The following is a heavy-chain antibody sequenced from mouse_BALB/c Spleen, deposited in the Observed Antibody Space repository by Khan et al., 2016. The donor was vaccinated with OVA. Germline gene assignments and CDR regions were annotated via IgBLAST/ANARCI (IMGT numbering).Heavy chain of an antibody. CDR2: INTYTGEP. CDR1: GYTFTNYG. Sequence: QVQLKQSGPELKKPGETVKISCKASGYTFTNYGMNWVKQAPGKGLKWMGWINTYTGEPTYADDFKGRFAFSLETSASTVYLQINNLKNEDTATYFCARPPYFSYVMGYWGQGTSVTVSS. CDR3: ARPPYFSYVMGY. V-gene: IGHV9-3-1*01. J-gene: IGHJ4*01. D-gene: IGHD2-10*01.